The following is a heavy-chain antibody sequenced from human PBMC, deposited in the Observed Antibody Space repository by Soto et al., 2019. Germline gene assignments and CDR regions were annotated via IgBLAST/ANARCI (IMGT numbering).Heavy chain of an antibody. Sequence: GGSLRLSCAASGFTFSSYGMNWVRQAPGKGLEWVSSISSSSSYIYYADSVKGRFTISRDNARNSLYLQMNSLRAEDTAVYYCARDHIVAAGECFDYWGQGTLVTVSS. CDR1: GFTFSSYG. CDR2: ISSSSSYI. D-gene: IGHD6-13*01. CDR3: ARDHIVAAGECFDY. V-gene: IGHV3-21*01. J-gene: IGHJ4*02.